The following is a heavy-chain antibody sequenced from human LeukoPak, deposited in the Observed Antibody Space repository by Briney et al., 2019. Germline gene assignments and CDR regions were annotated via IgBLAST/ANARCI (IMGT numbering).Heavy chain of an antibody. Sequence: PSETLSLTCTVSGGSISSGDYYWSWIRQHPGKGLEWIGYIYYSGSTYYNPSLKSRVTISVDTSKNQFSLKLSSVTAADTAVYYCARGGDYSNFQPFDYWGQGTLVTVSS. CDR3: ARGGDYSNFQPFDY. V-gene: IGHV4-31*03. D-gene: IGHD4-11*01. CDR2: IYYSGST. CDR1: GGSISSGDYY. J-gene: IGHJ4*02.